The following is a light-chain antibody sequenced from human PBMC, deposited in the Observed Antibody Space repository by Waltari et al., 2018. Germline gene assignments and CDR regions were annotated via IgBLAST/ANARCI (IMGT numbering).Light chain of an antibody. Sequence: EIVLTQSTGTLSLSPGERATLSCWASQSVSRALVWYQQKPGQAPRLLIYGASTRAPGIPDRFSGSGSGTDFSLTINRLEPEDFAVYYCQHYVRLPATFGQGTKVEI. CDR1: QSVSRA. CDR2: GAS. J-gene: IGKJ1*01. V-gene: IGKV3-20*01. CDR3: QHYVRLPAT.